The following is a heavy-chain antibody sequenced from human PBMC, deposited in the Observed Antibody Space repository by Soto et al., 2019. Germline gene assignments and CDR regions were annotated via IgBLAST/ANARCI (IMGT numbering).Heavy chain of an antibody. J-gene: IGHJ6*02. CDR1: GYTFTSYG. D-gene: IGHD3-3*01. Sequence: ASVKVSCKASGYTFTSYGISWVRQAPGQGLEWMGWISAYNGNTNYAQKLQGRVTMTTDTSTSTAYMELRSLRSDDTAVYYCARDRVREWLLLPGDYYYGMDVWGQGTTVTV. CDR2: ISAYNGNT. CDR3: ARDRVREWLLLPGDYYYGMDV. V-gene: IGHV1-18*04.